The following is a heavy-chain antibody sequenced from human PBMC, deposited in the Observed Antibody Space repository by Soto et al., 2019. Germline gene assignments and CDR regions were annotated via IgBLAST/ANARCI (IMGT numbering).Heavy chain of an antibody. CDR3: ARDFDYFDY. D-gene: IGHD3-3*01. J-gene: IGHJ4*02. CDR2: VYYLGRT. Sequence: SETLSLTCTVSSASFKSGSYYWSWIRQPPGKGLEWIGYVYYLGRTNYNPSLKSRVTISMDTSRRQFSLWLSSVTAADTAIYYCARDFDYFDYWGQGTLVTVSS. CDR1: SASFKSGSYY. V-gene: IGHV4-61*01.